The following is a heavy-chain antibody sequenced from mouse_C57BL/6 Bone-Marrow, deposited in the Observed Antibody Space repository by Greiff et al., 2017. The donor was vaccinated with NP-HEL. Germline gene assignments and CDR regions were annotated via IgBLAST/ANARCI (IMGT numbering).Heavy chain of an antibody. V-gene: IGHV1-85*01. CDR2: IYPRDGST. Sequence: QVQLQQSGPELVKPGASVKLSCKASGYTFTSYDINWVKQRPGQGLEWIGWIYPRDGSTKYNEKFKGKAILTVDTSSSTAYMELHSLTSEDSAVYFCATYDYDGNYAMDYWGQGTSVTVSS. CDR1: GYTFTSYD. D-gene: IGHD2-4*01. CDR3: ATYDYDGNYAMDY. J-gene: IGHJ4*01.